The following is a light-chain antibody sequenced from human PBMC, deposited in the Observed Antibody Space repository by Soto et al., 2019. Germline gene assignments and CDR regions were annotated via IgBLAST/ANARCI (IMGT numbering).Light chain of an antibody. CDR2: ELT. J-gene: IGLJ3*02. Sequence: QSALTQPPSASGSPGQSVTISCTGTSSDVGGYNSVSWYQQHPGKAPKVIIYELTKRPSGVPDRFSGSKSGNTASLTVSGLQAEDDADYYCSSYAGSNNVLFGGGTKVTVL. CDR3: SSYAGSNNVL. CDR1: SSDVGGYNS. V-gene: IGLV2-8*01.